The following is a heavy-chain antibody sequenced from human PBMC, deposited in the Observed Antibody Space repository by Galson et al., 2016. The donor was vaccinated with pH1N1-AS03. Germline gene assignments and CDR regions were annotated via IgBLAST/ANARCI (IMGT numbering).Heavy chain of an antibody. J-gene: IGHJ4*01. CDR3: VTGGNNFGHEY. V-gene: IGHV3-15*01. Sequence: SLRLSCAGSGFTFNNTWMSWVRQAPGEGLEWVGRIKSETDGGTTEYAAPVKGRFTISRDDSRDTLHLQMNSLKTEDSALYYCVTGGNNFGHEYWGQGTLVTVSS. CDR1: GFTFNNTW. CDR2: IKSETDGGTT. D-gene: IGHD5-18*01.